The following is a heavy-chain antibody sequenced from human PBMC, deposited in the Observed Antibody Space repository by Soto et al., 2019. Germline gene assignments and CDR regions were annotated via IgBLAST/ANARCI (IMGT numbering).Heavy chain of an antibody. CDR2: INSDGSST. J-gene: IGHJ4*02. CDR3: ARAVGAVPFDY. V-gene: IGHV3-74*01. CDR1: AFTFKNHW. Sequence: GGSLRLSCAASAFTFKNHWMHWVRQVPGKGPVWVSRINSDGSSTSYADSVKGRFTISRDNAKNTLSLQMNSLRAEDTAVYYCARAVGAVPFDYWGQGTLVTVSS. D-gene: IGHD1-26*01.